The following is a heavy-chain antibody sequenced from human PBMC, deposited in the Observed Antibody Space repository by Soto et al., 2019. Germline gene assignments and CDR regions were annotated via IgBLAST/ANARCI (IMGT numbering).Heavy chain of an antibody. J-gene: IGHJ4*02. CDR1: GYSFSSNW. CDR2: IYPGDSEV. V-gene: IGHV5-51*01. D-gene: IGHD3-22*01. Sequence: HGESLKISCQGSGYSFSSNWIGWVRQRPGKGLEWMGIIYPGDSEVKYSPSFRGQVTISVDTSISTAYLQWSSLKATDTAMYYCARHLYESSGYRYFDLWGQGTLVTVSS. CDR3: ARHLYESSGYRYFDL.